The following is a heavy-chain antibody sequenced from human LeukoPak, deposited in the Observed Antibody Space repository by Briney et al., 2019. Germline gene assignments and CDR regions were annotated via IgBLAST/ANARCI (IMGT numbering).Heavy chain of an antibody. CDR3: AKMRGQYYHSYYMDA. J-gene: IGHJ6*03. Sequence: GGSLRLSCAASGFIFSSYAMSWVRQAPGKGLEWVSYGGSGGSTYYADSVKGRFTVSRDNSKSTLYLQMNSLTAEDTAVYYCAKMRGQYYHSYYMDAWGKGTTVTASS. CDR2: GGSGGST. CDR1: GFIFSSYA. V-gene: IGHV3-23*01.